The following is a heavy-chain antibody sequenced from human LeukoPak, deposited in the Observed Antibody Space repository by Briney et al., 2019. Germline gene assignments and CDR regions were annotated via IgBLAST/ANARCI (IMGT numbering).Heavy chain of an antibody. CDR2: TYYRSKWHN. D-gene: IGHD2-15*01. CDR1: GDSVSSNSAA. CDR3: ARGYSSGTPTNYFDY. Sequence: SQTLSLTCAISGDSVSSNSAAWNWIRQSPSRGLEWLGRTYYRSKWHNEYAVSVRSRITINADTSKSRFSLQLISVTPEDPTVYYCARGYSSGTPTNYFDYWRQGTLVTVSS. V-gene: IGHV6-1*01. J-gene: IGHJ4*02.